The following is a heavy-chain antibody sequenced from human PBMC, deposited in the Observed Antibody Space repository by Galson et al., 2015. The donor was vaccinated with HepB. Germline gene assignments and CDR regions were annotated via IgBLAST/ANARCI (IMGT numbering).Heavy chain of an antibody. Sequence: QSGAEVKKPGESLRISCKGSGYTFTNYWIGWVRQMPGKGLEWMGTIYPGDSDTRYSPSFQGQVTISADKSISTAYLQWSSLKASDTAMYYCARTSGSYYRHYYYYMDVWGKGTTVTVSS. CDR3: ARTSGSYYRHYYYYMDV. CDR1: GYTFTNYW. V-gene: IGHV5-51*01. CDR2: IYPGDSDT. D-gene: IGHD1-26*01. J-gene: IGHJ6*03.